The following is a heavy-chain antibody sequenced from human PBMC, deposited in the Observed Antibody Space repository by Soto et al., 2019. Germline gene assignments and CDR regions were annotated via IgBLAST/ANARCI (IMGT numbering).Heavy chain of an antibody. J-gene: IGHJ4*02. D-gene: IGHD2-2*01. CDR2: ISGSGGST. Sequence: GGSLRLSCAASGFTFSSYAMSWVRQAPGKGLEWVSAISGSGGSTYYADSVKGRFTISRDNSKNTLYLQMNSLRAEDTAVYYCAKDEGYCSGTSCYTDYWGQGTLVTVSS. V-gene: IGHV3-23*01. CDR3: AKDEGYCSGTSCYTDY. CDR1: GFTFSSYA.